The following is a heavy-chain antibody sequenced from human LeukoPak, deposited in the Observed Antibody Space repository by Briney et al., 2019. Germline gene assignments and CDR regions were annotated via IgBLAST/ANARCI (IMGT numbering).Heavy chain of an antibody. CDR2: ISGSGSTI. Sequence: GGSLRLSCAASGXTFGNYEINWVRQAPGRGLEWISYISGSGSTIYYADSVKGRFTITRDNAKKSLYLQMNSLRAEDTAVYYCARSGVSGSYYAYWGQGTLVTVSS. CDR3: ARSGVSGSYYAY. V-gene: IGHV3-48*03. D-gene: IGHD1-26*01. J-gene: IGHJ4*02. CDR1: GXTFGNYE.